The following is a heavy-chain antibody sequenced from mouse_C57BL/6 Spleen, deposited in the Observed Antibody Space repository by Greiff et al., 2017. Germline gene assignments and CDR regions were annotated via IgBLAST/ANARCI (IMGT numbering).Heavy chain of an antibody. J-gene: IGHJ2*01. CDR1: GFTFSSYG. Sequence: EVKLVESGGDLVKPGGSLKLSCAASGFTFSSYGMSWVRQTPDKRLEWVATISSGGSYTYYPDSVKGRFTISRDNAKNTLYLQMSSLKSEDTAMYYCASHTTTVAASSFDYWGQGTTLTVSS. D-gene: IGHD1-1*01. CDR3: ASHTTTVAASSFDY. V-gene: IGHV5-6*01. CDR2: ISSGGSYT.